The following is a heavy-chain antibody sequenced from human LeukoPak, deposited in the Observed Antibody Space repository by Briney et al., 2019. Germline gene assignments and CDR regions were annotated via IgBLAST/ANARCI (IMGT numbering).Heavy chain of an antibody. CDR3: ARGGGEEFGEYDVFDY. D-gene: IGHD3-10*01. J-gene: IGHJ4*02. CDR2: IHTSGST. V-gene: IGHV4-4*07. CDR1: GVSISSYY. Sequence: SETLSLTCTVSGVSISSYYWSWIRQPAGKGLEWIGRIHTSGSTNYNPSLKSRVTMSLDTSKNQFSLKLTSVTAADTAVYYCARGGGEEFGEYDVFDYWGQGTLVTVSS.